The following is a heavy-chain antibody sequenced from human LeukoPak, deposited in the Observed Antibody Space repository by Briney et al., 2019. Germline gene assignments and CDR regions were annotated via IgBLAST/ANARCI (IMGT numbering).Heavy chain of an antibody. CDR3: ARGNSSSWYFPDPFDY. CDR2: ISAYNGNT. J-gene: IGHJ4*02. CDR1: GYTFTSYG. D-gene: IGHD6-13*01. Sequence: ASVKVSCKASGYTFTSYGISWARQAPGQGLEWIGWISAYNGNTNYAQKLQGRVTMTTDTSTTTAYMELRSLRSDDTAVYYCARGNSSSWYFPDPFDYWGQGTLVTVSS. V-gene: IGHV1-18*04.